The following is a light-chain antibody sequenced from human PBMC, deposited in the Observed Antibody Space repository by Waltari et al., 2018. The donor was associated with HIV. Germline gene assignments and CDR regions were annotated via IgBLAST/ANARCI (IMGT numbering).Light chain of an antibody. Sequence: QSVLTQPASLSGSPGQSITISCAGSSSDIGAFNYVSWYRHHPGEAPKLIIYDVAKRPSGVSDRFSASKAGEAASLTISGLQAEDEALYYCSSYTITNTWVFDGGTTLTVL. CDR3: SSYTITNTWV. V-gene: IGLV2-14*03. J-gene: IGLJ3*02. CDR2: DVA. CDR1: SSDIGAFNY.